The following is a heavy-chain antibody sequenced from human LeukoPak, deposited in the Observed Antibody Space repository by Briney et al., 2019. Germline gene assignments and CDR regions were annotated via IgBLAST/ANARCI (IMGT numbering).Heavy chain of an antibody. J-gene: IGHJ4*02. D-gene: IGHD4-17*01. V-gene: IGHV3-23*01. CDR1: GFTFSSYG. CDR3: AKAGGGTYGDYFDN. CDR2: ISGGPVST. Sequence: GGSLRLSCAASGFTFSSYGMTWVRQAPGKGLEWVSGISGGPVSTNYADSVKGRFTISRDNSKNTLYLQMNTLRAEDTALYFCAKAGGGTYGDYFDNWGQGTLVTVSS.